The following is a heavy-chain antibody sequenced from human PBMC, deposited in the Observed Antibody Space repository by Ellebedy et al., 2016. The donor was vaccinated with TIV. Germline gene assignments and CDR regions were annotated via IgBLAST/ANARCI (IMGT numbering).Heavy chain of an antibody. CDR3: ARGTYSSSWYGMDF. CDR1: GGTFSSYS. D-gene: IGHD6-13*01. J-gene: IGHJ4*02. CDR2: IIPIFGTP. V-gene: IGHV1-69*06. Sequence: AASVKVPCKASGGTFSSYSMIWVRQAPGQGLEWMGGIIPIFGTPDYAQSFQGRVTITADTSTSTAYMELSSLRSEDTAVYYCARGTYSSSWYGMDFWGQGTLLTVSS.